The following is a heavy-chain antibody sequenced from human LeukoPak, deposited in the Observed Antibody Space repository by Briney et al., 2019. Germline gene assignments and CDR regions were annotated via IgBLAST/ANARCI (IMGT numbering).Heavy chain of an antibody. Sequence: SVTVSCKASGYTFTGYYMHWVRPAPGQGLEWMGWINPNSGGTNYAQKFQGRVTMTRDTSISTAHMELSRLRSDDTAVYYCASGEVVPAANFDYWGQAAMAADSS. CDR1: GYTFTGYY. J-gene: IGHJ4*02. D-gene: IGHD2-2*01. CDR2: INPNSGGT. V-gene: IGHV1-2*02. CDR3: ASGEVVPAANFDY.